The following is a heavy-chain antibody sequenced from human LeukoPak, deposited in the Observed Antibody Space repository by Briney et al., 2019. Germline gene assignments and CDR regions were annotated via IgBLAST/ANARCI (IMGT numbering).Heavy chain of an antibody. J-gene: IGHJ4*02. Sequence: PGGSLRLSCAASRFTFSNHGMHWVRQAPGKGLEWVAVIWYDGSNKYYADSVEGRFTISRDNSKNTLYLQMNSLRAEDTAVYYCVRDRGGLRYFDYWGQGTLVTVSS. CDR1: RFTFSNHG. D-gene: IGHD5-12*01. CDR3: VRDRGGLRYFDY. V-gene: IGHV3-33*01. CDR2: IWYDGSNK.